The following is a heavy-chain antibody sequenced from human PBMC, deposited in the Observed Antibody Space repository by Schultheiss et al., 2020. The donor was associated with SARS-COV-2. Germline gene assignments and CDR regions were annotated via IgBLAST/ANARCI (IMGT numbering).Heavy chain of an antibody. CDR3: ARVPRSPFAAVKQWLFDY. D-gene: IGHD6-19*01. CDR1: GNTFTSYA. CDR2: ISAYNGNT. Sequence: ASVKVSCKASGNTFTSYAMNWVRQAPGQGLEWMGWISAYNGNTNYAQKLQGRVTMTTDTSTSTAYMELRSLRSDDTAVYYCARVPRSPFAAVKQWLFDYWGQGTLVTVSS. J-gene: IGHJ4*02. V-gene: IGHV1-18*01.